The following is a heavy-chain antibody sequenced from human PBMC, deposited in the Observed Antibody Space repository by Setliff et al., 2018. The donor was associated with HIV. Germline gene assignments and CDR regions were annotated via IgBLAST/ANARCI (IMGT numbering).Heavy chain of an antibody. D-gene: IGHD1-26*01. Sequence: GSLRLSCAASGFTFSSNWMHWVRQVPGKGLVWVSRISPDGSSISYADSVKGRFIISRDNAKNTLYLQMNSLRAEDTAMYYCARDSSGTYTQDDDALDLWGQGTMVTVS. CDR1: GFTFSSNW. CDR2: ISPDGSSI. V-gene: IGHV3-74*01. CDR3: ARDSSGTYTQDDDALDL. J-gene: IGHJ3*01.